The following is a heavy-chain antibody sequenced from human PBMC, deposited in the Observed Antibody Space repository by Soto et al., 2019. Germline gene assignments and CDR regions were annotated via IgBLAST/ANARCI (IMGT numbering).Heavy chain of an antibody. CDR1: GGSFSGYY. V-gene: IGHV4-34*01. CDR2: INHSGST. Sequence: SETLSLTCAVYGGSFSGYYWSWIRQPPGEGLEWIGEINHSGSTNYNPSLKSRVTISVDTSKNQFSLKLSSVTAADTAVYYCARYSGYGWAFDYWGQGTLVTVSS. D-gene: IGHD5-12*01. CDR3: ARYSGYGWAFDY. J-gene: IGHJ4*02.